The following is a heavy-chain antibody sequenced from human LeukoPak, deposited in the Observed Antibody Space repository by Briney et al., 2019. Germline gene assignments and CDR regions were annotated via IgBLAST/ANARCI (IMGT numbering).Heavy chain of an antibody. Sequence: GGSLRLSCAASGFTFSGYAMHWVRQAPGKGLEWMAVISYDGSDKYYADSVKGRFTISRDNSKNTLYLQMNSLRAEDTAVYYCARQGYCSSTSCYPSLDYWGQGTQVTVSS. CDR3: ARQGYCSSTSCYPSLDY. V-gene: IGHV3-30-3*01. CDR2: ISYDGSDK. J-gene: IGHJ4*02. D-gene: IGHD2-2*01. CDR1: GFTFSGYA.